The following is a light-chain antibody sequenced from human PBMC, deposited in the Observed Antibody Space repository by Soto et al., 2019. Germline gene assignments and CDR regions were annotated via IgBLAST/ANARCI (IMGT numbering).Light chain of an antibody. CDR2: EVN. CDR3: SSYAGSNNLV. V-gene: IGLV2-14*01. J-gene: IGLJ2*01. CDR1: SSDVGAYNY. Sequence: QSVLTQPASVSGSPGQSITISCTGSSSDVGAYNYVSWYQQHPGKAPKLIIYEVNNRPSGVSNRFSGSKSGDTASLTISGLRAEDEADYYCSSYAGSNNLVFGGGTKLTVL.